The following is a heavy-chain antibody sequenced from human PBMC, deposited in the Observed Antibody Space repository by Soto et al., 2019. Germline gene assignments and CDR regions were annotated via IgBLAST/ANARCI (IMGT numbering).Heavy chain of an antibody. V-gene: IGHV1-69*08. CDR2: IIPILGIA. CDR1: GGTFSSYT. CDR3: ARDQGIVVVPADNCFDP. D-gene: IGHD2-2*01. J-gene: IGHJ5*02. Sequence: QVQLVQSGAEVKKPGSSVKVSCKASGGTFSSYTISWVRQAPGQGLEWMGRIIPILGIANYAQKFQGRVTITADKSTSTAYMELSSLRSEDTAVYYCARDQGIVVVPADNCFDPWGQGTLVTVSS.